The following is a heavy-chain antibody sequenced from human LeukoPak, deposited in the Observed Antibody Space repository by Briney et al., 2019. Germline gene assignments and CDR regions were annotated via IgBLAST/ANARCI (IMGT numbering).Heavy chain of an antibody. CDR3: ARRDYGGKHFDY. Sequence: PGESLKISCKGSGYTFSSYWIAWVRQLPAQGRAWMGIIYPGDSDYRYRPSFQGQATIAADKSISTAYLQWSSLKASDTAMYYGARRDYGGKHFDYWGQGTLVTVSS. CDR2: IYPGDSDY. D-gene: IGHD4-23*01. CDR1: GYTFSSYW. J-gene: IGHJ4*02. V-gene: IGHV5-51*01.